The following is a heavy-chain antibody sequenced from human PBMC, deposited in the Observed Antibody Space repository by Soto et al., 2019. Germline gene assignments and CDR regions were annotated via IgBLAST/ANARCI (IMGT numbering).Heavy chain of an antibody. J-gene: IGHJ5*02. CDR3: ARSLGYSYGNWFDP. Sequence: SETLSLTCSVSGDSISSNNYYWGWIRQPPGKGLDWIGHVYYTGTTYYSPSLESRVTISVDTSKNQFSLKLTSATAADTAVYFCARSLGYSYGNWFDPWGQGTRVTVSS. CDR1: GDSISSNNYY. V-gene: IGHV4-39*01. CDR2: VYYTGTT. D-gene: IGHD5-18*01.